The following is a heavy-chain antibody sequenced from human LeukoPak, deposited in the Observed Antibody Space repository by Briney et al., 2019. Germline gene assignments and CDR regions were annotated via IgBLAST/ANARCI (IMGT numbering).Heavy chain of an antibody. Sequence: GGSLRLSCAASGFTFTDDYMSWIRQAPGKGLEWVTFIRYDGSNKYYADSVKGRFNISRDNSKNTLYLQMNSLRAEDTALYYCAKDGRYYDNGDYSHLDYWGQGTLVTVSS. V-gene: IGHV3-30*02. CDR3: AKDGRYYDNGDYSHLDY. D-gene: IGHD3-22*01. CDR2: IRYDGSNK. J-gene: IGHJ4*02. CDR1: GFTFTDDY.